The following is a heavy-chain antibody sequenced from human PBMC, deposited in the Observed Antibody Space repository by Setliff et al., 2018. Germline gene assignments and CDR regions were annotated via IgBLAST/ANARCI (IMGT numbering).Heavy chain of an antibody. V-gene: IGHV3-30*02. J-gene: IGHJ4*02. CDR2: IQHDGNIK. CDR3: AKVIGGYPPKPSDY. Sequence: GGSLRLSCAASGFTFSFYSMNWVRQAPGKGLEWVTYIQHDGNIKHYADSVKGRCTISRDNSKNTLYLEMSSLRPEDTAVYYCAKVIGGYPPKPSDYWGQGTLVTVSS. D-gene: IGHD3-16*02. CDR1: GFTFSFYS.